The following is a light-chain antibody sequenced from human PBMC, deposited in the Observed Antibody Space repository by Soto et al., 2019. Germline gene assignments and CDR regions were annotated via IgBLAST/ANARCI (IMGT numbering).Light chain of an antibody. CDR1: QSIASY. Sequence: DIQVTQSPSSLSASVGDRVTITCRASQSIASYLNWYQQKPGKAPKFLIYAASSLQTGVPSRFSGSGSGTDFTLTISSLQPEDFATYYCQQRYSTPLTFGGGTKVEMK. V-gene: IGKV1-39*01. J-gene: IGKJ4*01. CDR3: QQRYSTPLT. CDR2: AAS.